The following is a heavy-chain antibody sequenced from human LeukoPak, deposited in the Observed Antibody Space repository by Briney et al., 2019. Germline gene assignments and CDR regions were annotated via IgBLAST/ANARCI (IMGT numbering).Heavy chain of an antibody. D-gene: IGHD6-19*01. CDR1: GFTFSSYA. CDR3: ARTHAVAGKIDY. Sequence: GGSLRLSCAASGFTFSSYAMSWVRQAPGKGLEWVSVIYSGGSTYYADSVKGRFTISRDNSKNTLYLQMNSLRAEDTAVYYCARTHAVAGKIDYWGQGTLVTVSS. V-gene: IGHV3-53*01. CDR2: IYSGGST. J-gene: IGHJ4*02.